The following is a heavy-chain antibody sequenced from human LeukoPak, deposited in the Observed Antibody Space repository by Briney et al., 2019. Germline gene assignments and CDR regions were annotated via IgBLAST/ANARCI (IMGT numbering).Heavy chain of an antibody. CDR2: IYPGDSDT. J-gene: IGHJ4*02. Sequence: GESLRISCQGSGYPFSSYWIGWVRQLPGKGLEWMGIIYPGDSDTRYSPSLQGQVTISVDTSIGTAYLQWSSLKASDTAIYYCARQNDFRLDYWGQGTLVTVSS. CDR3: ARQNDFRLDY. V-gene: IGHV5-51*01. CDR1: GYPFSSYW. D-gene: IGHD3-3*01.